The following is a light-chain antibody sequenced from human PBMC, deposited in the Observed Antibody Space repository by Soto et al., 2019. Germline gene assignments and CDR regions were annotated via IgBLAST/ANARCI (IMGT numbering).Light chain of an antibody. CDR3: MQPLQSWT. J-gene: IGKJ1*01. CDR1: QSLLHSNGYNY. Sequence: MTKYPLSLPVTPGEPASISCRSSQSLLHSNGYNYLDWYLQKPGQSPQLLIYLGSNRASGVPDRFSGSGSGTDFTLKISRVEAEDVGVYYCMQPLQSWTFGQGTK. V-gene: IGKV2-28*01. CDR2: LGS.